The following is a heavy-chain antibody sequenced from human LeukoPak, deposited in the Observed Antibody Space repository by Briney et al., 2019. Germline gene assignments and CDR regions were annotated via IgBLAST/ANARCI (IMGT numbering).Heavy chain of an antibody. CDR3: ARDRTAVAGTYNYYYYGMDV. V-gene: IGHV1-2*02. CDR1: GYTFTGYY. Sequence: ASVKVSCKASGYTFTGYYMHWVRQAPGQGLEWMGWINPNSGGTNYAQKFQGRVTMTRDTSISTAYMELSRLRSDDTAVYYCARDRTAVAGTYNYYYYGMDVWGQGTTVTVSS. CDR2: INPNSGGT. D-gene: IGHD6-19*01. J-gene: IGHJ6*02.